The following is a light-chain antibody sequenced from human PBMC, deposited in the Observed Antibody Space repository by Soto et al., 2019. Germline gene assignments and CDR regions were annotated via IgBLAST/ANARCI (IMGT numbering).Light chain of an antibody. V-gene: IGKV1-6*02. CDR1: QGIRND. CDR2: AAS. CDR3: LQDYNYPRT. J-gene: IGKJ1*01. Sequence: AIQMTQSPSSLSASVGDTVTITCRASQGIRNDLGWYQQKPGKAPKLLIYAASSLQSGVPSRFSGSGSGTDFTLTISSLQPDDFATYYCLQDYNYPRTFGQGTKVEI.